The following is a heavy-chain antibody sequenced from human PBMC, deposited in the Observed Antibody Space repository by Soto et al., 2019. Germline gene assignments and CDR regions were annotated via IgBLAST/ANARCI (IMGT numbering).Heavy chain of an antibody. D-gene: IGHD4-17*01. CDR1: GGSISRGGYS. V-gene: IGHV4-30-2*01. CDR3: ARAHYGDYGYGMDV. CDR2: IYHSGTT. Sequence: SETLSLTCAGSGGSISRGGYSWSWIRQPPGKGLEWIGYIYHSGTTYYNPSLKSRVTISVDRSKNQSSLKLSSVTAADTAVYYCARAHYGDYGYGMDVWGQGTTVTVSS. J-gene: IGHJ6*02.